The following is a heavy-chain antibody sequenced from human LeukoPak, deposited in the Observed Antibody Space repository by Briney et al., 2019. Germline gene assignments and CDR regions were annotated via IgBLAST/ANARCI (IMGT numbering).Heavy chain of an antibody. Sequence: PGGSLSLSCAASGFTFSDYSRNWVRQAPGKGLEWVSSISIISSYMYYADSVKGRFTISRDNAKNSLSLQMDSLRAGGTAIYYWARDRITVLGKPSYFFYWGQGTLVTVSS. CDR1: GFTFSDYS. D-gene: IGHD1-26*01. J-gene: IGHJ4*02. V-gene: IGHV3-21*01. CDR2: ISIISSYM. CDR3: ARDRITVLGKPSYFFY.